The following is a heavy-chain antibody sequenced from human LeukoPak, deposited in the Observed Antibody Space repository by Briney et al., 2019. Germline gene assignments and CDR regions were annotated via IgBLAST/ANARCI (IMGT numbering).Heavy chain of an antibody. Sequence: SETLSLTCTVSGASISSSTYYWGWIRQPPGKGLECIGSIYHSGSTYYNPSLESRVTISVDTSKNQFSLKLSSVTAADTAVYYCARERDDSSLDNAFDIWGQGTMVTVSS. CDR3: ARERDDSSLDNAFDI. J-gene: IGHJ3*02. CDR2: IYHSGST. V-gene: IGHV4-39*02. CDR1: GASISSSTYY. D-gene: IGHD3-22*01.